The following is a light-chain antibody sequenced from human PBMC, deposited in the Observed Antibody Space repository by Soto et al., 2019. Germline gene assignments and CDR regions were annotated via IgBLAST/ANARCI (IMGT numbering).Light chain of an antibody. CDR1: QSVSSN. CDR3: QQYNNWPPMA. Sequence: EIVMTQSPATLSVSPGERATLSCRASQSVSSNLAWYQQKPGQAPRLLIYGASTRATGIPARFSGSGSRTEFTLTIRSLQSEDFAVYYCQQYNNWPPMAFGQGTKVEIK. J-gene: IGKJ1*01. V-gene: IGKV3-15*01. CDR2: GAS.